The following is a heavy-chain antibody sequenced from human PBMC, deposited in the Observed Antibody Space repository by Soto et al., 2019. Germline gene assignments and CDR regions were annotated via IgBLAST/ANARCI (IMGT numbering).Heavy chain of an antibody. D-gene: IGHD3-22*01. V-gene: IGHV1-18*04. CDR3: ATEPIYYDDGSGYYPLGH. CDR1: GYSFATYG. Sequence: QVQLVQSGAEVKKPGASVKVSCKASGYSFATYGFSWVRQAPGQGLECVGWISAYNGDTHYSQKIQGRVTLTTDTSTNTGYMELRSLTSDHTAVYFCATEPIYYDDGSGYYPLGHWGQGTLVTVSS. CDR2: ISAYNGDT. J-gene: IGHJ4*02.